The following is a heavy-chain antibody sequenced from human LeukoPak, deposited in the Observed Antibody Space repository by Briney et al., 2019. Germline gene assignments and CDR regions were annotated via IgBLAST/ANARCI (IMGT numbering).Heavy chain of an antibody. V-gene: IGHV1-2*02. CDR3: ARGLPPSGSFDP. Sequence: ASVKVSCMASGYTFTGYYMHWVRQAPGQGLEWMGWINPNSGGTNYAQKFQGRVTMTRDTSISTAYMELSRLRSDDTAVYYCARGLPPSGSFDPWGQGTLVTVSS. CDR1: GYTFTGYY. J-gene: IGHJ5*02. D-gene: IGHD1-26*01. CDR2: INPNSGGT.